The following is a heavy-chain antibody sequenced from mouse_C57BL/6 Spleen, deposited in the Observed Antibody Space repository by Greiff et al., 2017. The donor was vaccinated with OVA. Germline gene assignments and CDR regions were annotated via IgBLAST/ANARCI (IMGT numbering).Heavy chain of an antibody. CDR3: ARKGYYGRTGAMDY. Sequence: QVQLQQPGAELVMPGASVKLSCKASGYTFTSYWMHWVKQRPGQGLEWIGEIDPSDSYTNYNQKFKGKSTLTVDKYSRTAYMQLSSLTSEDSAVYYCARKGYYGRTGAMDYWGQGTSVTVSS. CDR1: GYTFTSYW. D-gene: IGHD1-2*01. J-gene: IGHJ4*01. CDR2: IDPSDSYT. V-gene: IGHV1-69*01.